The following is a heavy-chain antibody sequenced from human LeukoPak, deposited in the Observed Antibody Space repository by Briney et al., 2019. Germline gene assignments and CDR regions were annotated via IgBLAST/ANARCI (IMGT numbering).Heavy chain of an antibody. J-gene: IGHJ3*02. Sequence: GGSLRLSCAASGFTVSSNYMTWVRQAPGKGLEWVSVIYSGGSTYYADSVKGRFTISRDNSKNTLYLQMNSLRAEDTAVYYCARSGDPLGDDAFDIWGQGTMVTVSS. V-gene: IGHV3-53*01. CDR1: GFTVSSNY. D-gene: IGHD2-21*01. CDR2: IYSGGST. CDR3: ARSGDPLGDDAFDI.